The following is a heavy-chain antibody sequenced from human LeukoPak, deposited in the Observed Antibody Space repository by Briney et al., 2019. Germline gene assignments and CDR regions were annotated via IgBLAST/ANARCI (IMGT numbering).Heavy chain of an antibody. CDR1: GFTISNYW. CDR2: IKQDGSAE. V-gene: IGHV3-7*01. Sequence: GGSLRLSCAVSGFTISNYWMSWVRQAPGKGLEWVATIKQDGSAEFYVDSVKGRFTISRDSAKNSLYLQMNSLRDDDTAVYYCARDLLDYWGQGTLVTVSS. J-gene: IGHJ4*02. CDR3: ARDLLDY.